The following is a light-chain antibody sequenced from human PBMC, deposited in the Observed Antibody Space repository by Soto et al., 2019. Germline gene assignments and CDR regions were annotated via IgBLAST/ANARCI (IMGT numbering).Light chain of an antibody. Sequence: QSVLTQPPSASGTPGQKVTISCSGSSSNIGSNSVSWYQQLPGTAPKLLMYNNNQRPSGVPDRFSGSKSGTSASLAISGLQSEDEADYYCAAWDDSLHGPVFGGGTKLTVL. CDR3: AAWDDSLHGPV. J-gene: IGLJ2*01. V-gene: IGLV1-44*01. CDR2: NNN. CDR1: SSNIGSNS.